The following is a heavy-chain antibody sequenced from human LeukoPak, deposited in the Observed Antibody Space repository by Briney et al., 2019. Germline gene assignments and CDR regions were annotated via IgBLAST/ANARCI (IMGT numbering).Heavy chain of an antibody. CDR2: ISSSVSTI. V-gene: IGHV3-11*04. J-gene: IGHJ4*02. CDR1: GFTFSDYY. CDR3: ARDHTHGVSSGYYNEPPLGY. Sequence: GGSLRLSCAASGFTFSDYYMSWIRQAPGKGLGWVSYISSSVSTIYYADSVKGRSTISRDTSKHTPYLQVNTLSAEDTAVYYCARDHTHGVSSGYYNEPPLGYWGQGTLVTVSS. D-gene: IGHD3-22*01.